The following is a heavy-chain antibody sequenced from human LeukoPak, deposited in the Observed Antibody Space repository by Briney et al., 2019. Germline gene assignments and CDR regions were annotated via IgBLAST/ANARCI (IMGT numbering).Heavy chain of an antibody. CDR2: ISSRGTTI. Sequence: PGGSLRLSCAASGFTFSNYEMNWVRQAPGKGLECVSYISSRGTTITYADSLKGRFTISRDNAKNSLYLQMNSLRAEDTAVYSCARELVVRSGDYFDNWGQGTPVTVSS. CDR1: GFTFSNYE. V-gene: IGHV3-48*03. CDR3: ARELVVRSGDYFDN. J-gene: IGHJ4*02. D-gene: IGHD3-3*01.